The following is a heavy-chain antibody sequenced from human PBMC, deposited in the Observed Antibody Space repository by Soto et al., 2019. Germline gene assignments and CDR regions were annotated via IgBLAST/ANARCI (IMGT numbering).Heavy chain of an antibody. J-gene: IGHJ4*02. V-gene: IGHV4-34*01. Sequence: SETLSLTCSIYSGSFSCYYWSWIRQPPGKGLEWIGEISQSGNTNYSPSLKSRVSISIDTSKKQFSLNLASVSAADTAVYYCARAPKVSGSSQTRPDFWGQGTLVTVPQ. CDR1: SGSFSCYY. D-gene: IGHD6-6*01. CDR2: ISQSGNT. CDR3: ARAPKVSGSSQTRPDF.